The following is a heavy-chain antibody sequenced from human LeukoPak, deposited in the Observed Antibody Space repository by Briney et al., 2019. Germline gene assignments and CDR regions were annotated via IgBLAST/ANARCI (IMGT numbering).Heavy chain of an antibody. J-gene: IGHJ4*02. Sequence: GASVKVSCEVSGYTLTDLSMHWVRQAPGKGLEWMGGFDPEDGETIYAQNFQGRVTMTEDTSTDTAYMEVRSLRSDDTAVYYCARDSHGGCSGGSCYPGFDYWGQGTLVTVSS. D-gene: IGHD2-15*01. CDR2: FDPEDGET. CDR3: ARDSHGGCSGGSCYPGFDY. V-gene: IGHV1-24*01. CDR1: GYTLTDLS.